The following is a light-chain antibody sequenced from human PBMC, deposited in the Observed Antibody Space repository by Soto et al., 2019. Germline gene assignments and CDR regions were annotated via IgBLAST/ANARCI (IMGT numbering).Light chain of an antibody. CDR3: QQYNSYSRT. CDR1: QSISSW. J-gene: IGKJ1*01. V-gene: IGKV1-5*01. Sequence: DIQMTQSPSTLSASVGDRVTITCRASQSISSWLAWYQQKPGKAPKLLIYDASSLESGVPSRFSGSGSGTEFTLTISSLQPDDFATYYCQQYNSYSRTCGQGTKVDI. CDR2: DAS.